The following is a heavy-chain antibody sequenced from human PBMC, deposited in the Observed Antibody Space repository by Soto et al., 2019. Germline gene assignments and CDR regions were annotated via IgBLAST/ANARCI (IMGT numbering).Heavy chain of an antibody. CDR3: ARGVDTAMVH. CDR2: ISSSSSYI. Sequence: GGSLRLSCASSGFTFSSYSMNWLRQAPGKGLEWVSSISSSSSYIYYADSVKGRFTISRDNAKNSLYLQMNSLRAEDTAVYYCARGVDTAMVHWGQGTLVTVSS. J-gene: IGHJ4*02. V-gene: IGHV3-21*01. CDR1: GFTFSSYS. D-gene: IGHD5-18*01.